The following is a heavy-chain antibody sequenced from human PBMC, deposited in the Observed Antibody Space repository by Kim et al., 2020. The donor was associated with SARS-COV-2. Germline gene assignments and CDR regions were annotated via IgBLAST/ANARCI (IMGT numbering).Heavy chain of an antibody. V-gene: IGHV1-69*13. CDR1: GGTFSSYA. CDR3: ARVYGGYCSGGSCHSLVYYYYGMDG. Sequence: SVKVSCKASGGTFSSYAISWVRQAPGQGREWMGGIIPIFGTANYAQKFQGRVTITADESTSPAYMELSSLGSEDTGVYYCARVYGGYCSGGSCHSLVYYYYGMDGSGPGTTVSVS. J-gene: IGHJ6*02. CDR2: IIPIFGTA. D-gene: IGHD2-15*01.